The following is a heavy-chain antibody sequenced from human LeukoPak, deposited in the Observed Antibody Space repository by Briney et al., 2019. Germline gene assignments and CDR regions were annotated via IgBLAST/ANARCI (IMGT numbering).Heavy chain of an antibody. V-gene: IGHV4-4*08. Sequence: SETQSLTCTLSCGSIGSYYWSWTRQPPGKGLECIGFISSSGSTNYNPSLESRVTISKDMSKNQFSLKLSSVPAADTALYFCSRLIYNTYTNMWRFDYWGRGPLVTISS. CDR2: ISSSGST. CDR3: SRLIYNTYTNMWRFDY. D-gene: IGHD3-3*01. J-gene: IGHJ4*02. CDR1: CGSIGSYY.